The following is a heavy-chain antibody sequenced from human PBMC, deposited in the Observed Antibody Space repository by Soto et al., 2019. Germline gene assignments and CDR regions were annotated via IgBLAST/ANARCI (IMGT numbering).Heavy chain of an antibody. V-gene: IGHV3-23*01. D-gene: IGHD3-22*01. CDR3: ARHGAEKFDTSGYYPFDY. J-gene: IGHJ4*02. CDR1: GFASSNFA. CDR2: VSGINSGT. Sequence: GSLRLSCVASGFASSNFAMSWVRQAPGKELEWVSTVSGINSGTYYADSVRGRFLISRDNSKNTVHLQMNSLGAGDTAVYYWARHGAEKFDTSGYYPFDYWGQGA.